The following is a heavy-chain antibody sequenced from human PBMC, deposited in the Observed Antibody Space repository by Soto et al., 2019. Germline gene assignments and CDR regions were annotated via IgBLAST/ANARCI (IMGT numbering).Heavy chain of an antibody. CDR2: IRSNGGSR. CDR1: VFAFSRSA. CDR3: VSRRLPIAVADYYYGMQV. D-gene: IGHD6-19*01. J-gene: IGHJ6*01. Sequence: HPGGPLGPSCAATVFAFSRSAILWVSHALGKGLEYCSAIRSNGGSRYYADSEKGRFAISRDNSWDTRYLQMGGVRTGDTYVYYCVSRRLPIAVADYYYGMQVWGQG. V-gene: IGHV3-64D*06.